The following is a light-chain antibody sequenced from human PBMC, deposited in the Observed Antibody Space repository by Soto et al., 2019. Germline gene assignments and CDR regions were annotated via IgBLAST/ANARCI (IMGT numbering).Light chain of an antibody. CDR3: QQYNNWPWT. Sequence: ETLLTQSPATLSFSPGERATLSCRASQSVSSYLAWYQQKPGQAPRLLIYDASNRATGIPARFSGSGSGTDFTLTISSLQSEDFAVYYCQQYNNWPWTFGQGTKVDIK. V-gene: IGKV3-11*01. CDR2: DAS. J-gene: IGKJ1*01. CDR1: QSVSSY.